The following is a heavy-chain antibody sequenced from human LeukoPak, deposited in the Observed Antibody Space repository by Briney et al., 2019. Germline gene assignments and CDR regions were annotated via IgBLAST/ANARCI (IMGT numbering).Heavy chain of an antibody. D-gene: IGHD3-9*01. V-gene: IGHV4-39*01. CDR1: GGSISSSNYY. J-gene: IGHJ6*02. CDR3: ARQSSDILTGYYRGPYYYYGMDV. CDR2: IYYSGST. Sequence: SETLSLTCTVSGGSISSSNYYWGWIRQPPGKGLEWIGSIYYSGSTYYNPSLKSGVTISVDTSKNHFSLKLSSVTAADTAVYYCARQSSDILTGYYRGPYYYYGMDVWGQGTTVTVSS.